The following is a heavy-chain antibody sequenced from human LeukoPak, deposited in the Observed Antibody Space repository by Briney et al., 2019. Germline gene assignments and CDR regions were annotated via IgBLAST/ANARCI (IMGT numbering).Heavy chain of an antibody. J-gene: IGHJ4*02. Sequence: SETLSLTCAVYGGSFSGYYWSWIRQPPGKGLEWIGEINHSGSTNYNPSLKGRVTISVDTSKNQFSLKLSSVTAADTAVYYCARHIRRYSGYDEYFDYWGQGTLVTVSS. V-gene: IGHV4-34*01. CDR2: INHSGST. CDR3: ARHIRRYSGYDEYFDY. D-gene: IGHD5-12*01. CDR1: GGSFSGYY.